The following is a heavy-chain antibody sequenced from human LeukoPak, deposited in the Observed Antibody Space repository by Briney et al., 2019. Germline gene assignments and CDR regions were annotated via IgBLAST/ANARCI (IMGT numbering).Heavy chain of an antibody. J-gene: IGHJ4*02. V-gene: IGHV3-23*01. CDR3: AKHSDSSWVDY. CDR1: GFTFSSYW. CDR2: ISGSGGST. D-gene: IGHD6-13*01. Sequence: GGSLRLSCAAPGFTFSSYWMSWFRQAPGRGLKWVSAISGSGGSTYYADSVKGRFTISRDNSKNTLYLQMNSLRAEDTAVYYCAKHSDSSWVDYWGQGTLVTVSS.